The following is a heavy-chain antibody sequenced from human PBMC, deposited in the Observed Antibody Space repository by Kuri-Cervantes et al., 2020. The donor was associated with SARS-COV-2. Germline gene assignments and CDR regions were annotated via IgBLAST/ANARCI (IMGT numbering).Heavy chain of an antibody. CDR3: ARVRNWGYWYFDL. D-gene: IGHD7-27*01. J-gene: IGHJ2*01. Sequence: GESLKISCAASGFTFSDYYMSWIRQAPGKGLEWVSYISSSGSTIYYADSVKSRFTISRDNAKNSLYLQMNSLRAEDTAVYYCARVRNWGYWYFDLWGRGTLVTVSS. V-gene: IGHV3-11*04. CDR2: ISSSGSTI. CDR1: GFTFSDYY.